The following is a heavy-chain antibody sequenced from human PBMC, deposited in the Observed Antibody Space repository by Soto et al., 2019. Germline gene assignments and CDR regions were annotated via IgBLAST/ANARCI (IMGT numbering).Heavy chain of an antibody. CDR1: GGSISSYY. J-gene: IGHJ4*02. CDR2: IYYSGST. Sequence: QVQLQESGPGLVKPSETLSLTCTVSGGSISSYYWSWIRQPPGKGLEWIGYIYYSGSTNYNPSLNSRVTISVDTSKNQFSLKLSSVTAADTAVYYCARGLTRYSSGWYDYWGQGTLVTVSS. D-gene: IGHD6-19*01. CDR3: ARGLTRYSSGWYDY. V-gene: IGHV4-59*01.